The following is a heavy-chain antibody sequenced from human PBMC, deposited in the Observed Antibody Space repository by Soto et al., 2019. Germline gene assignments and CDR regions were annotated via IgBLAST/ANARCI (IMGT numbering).Heavy chain of an antibody. CDR3: ARDLNGSPWVVGN. D-gene: IGHD2-15*01. V-gene: IGHV1-18*01. J-gene: IGHJ4*02. CDR1: CYTFTSYG. CDR2: ISAYNGNT. Sequence: GASVKVSCKASCYTFTSYGISWVRQAPGQGLEWMGWISAYNGNTNNAQKLQGRVTITTDTSTSTAYMELRSLRSDDTAVYYCARDLNGSPWVVGNWGQGTLVTVSS.